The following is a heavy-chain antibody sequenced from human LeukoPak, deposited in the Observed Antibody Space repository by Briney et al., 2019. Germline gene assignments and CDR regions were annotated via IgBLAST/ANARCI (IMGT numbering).Heavy chain of an antibody. CDR3: VRPLTTTGWYFDL. D-gene: IGHD1-1*01. J-gene: IGHJ2*01. V-gene: IGHV1-2*02. CDR2: IIPNSGGT. CDR1: GYTFTGYY. Sequence: GASVKVSCKASGYTFTGYYIRWVRQTPGQGLEWMGWIIPNSGGTNYAQKFQDRVTMTRDTSISTAYMELSRLRSEDTAVYYCVRPLTTTGWYFDLWGRGTLVTVSS.